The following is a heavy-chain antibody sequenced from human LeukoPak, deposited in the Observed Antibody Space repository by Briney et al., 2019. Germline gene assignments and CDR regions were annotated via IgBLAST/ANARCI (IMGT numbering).Heavy chain of an antibody. V-gene: IGHV4-30-2*01. J-gene: IGHJ5*02. D-gene: IGHD3-22*01. CDR1: GGSISSGGYS. CDR3: ARGLDYYDSSEGPRWFDP. Sequence: SQTLSLTCAVSGGSISSGGYSWSWIRQPPGKGLEWIGYIYHSGSTYHNPSLKSRVTISVDRSKNQFSLKLSSVTAADTAVYYCARGLDYYDSSEGPRWFDPWGQGTLVTVSS. CDR2: IYHSGST.